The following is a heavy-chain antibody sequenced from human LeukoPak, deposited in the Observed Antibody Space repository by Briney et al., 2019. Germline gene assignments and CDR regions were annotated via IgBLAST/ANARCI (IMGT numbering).Heavy chain of an antibody. Sequence: PGGSLRLSCAASGFTFSSYSMSWVRQAPGKGLEWVSAISGSGGSTYYADSVKGRFTISRDNSKNTLYLQMNSLRAEDTAVYYCANAPRRYCSSTSFYKAGGEGFDYWGQGTLVTVSS. CDR3: ANAPRRYCSSTSFYKAGGEGFDY. J-gene: IGHJ4*02. CDR1: GFTFSSYS. CDR2: ISGSGGST. D-gene: IGHD2-2*02. V-gene: IGHV3-23*01.